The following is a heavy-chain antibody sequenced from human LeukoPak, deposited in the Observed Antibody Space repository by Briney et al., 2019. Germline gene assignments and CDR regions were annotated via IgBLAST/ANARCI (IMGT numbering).Heavy chain of an antibody. CDR3: AKDINYDSSGGYFDY. CDR1: GFTFDDYA. Sequence: GRSLRLSCAASGFTFDDYAMHWVRQAPGKGLEWVSGISWNSGSIGYADSVKGRFTISRDNAKNSLYLQMNRLRAEDMALYYCAKDINYDSSGGYFDYWGQGTLVTVSS. J-gene: IGHJ4*02. D-gene: IGHD3-22*01. V-gene: IGHV3-9*03. CDR2: ISWNSGSI.